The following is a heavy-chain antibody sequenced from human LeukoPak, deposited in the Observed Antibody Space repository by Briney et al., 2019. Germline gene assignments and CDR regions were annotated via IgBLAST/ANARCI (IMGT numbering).Heavy chain of an antibody. D-gene: IGHD6-19*01. J-gene: IGHJ3*02. CDR2: IYYSGST. Sequence: PSQTLSLTCSVSGGSISSGDYYWSWIRQPPGRGLEWIGHIYYSGSTYYNPSLKSRVTISVDTSKNQFSLKLSSVTAADTAVYYCARDNLVVAGPDAFDIWGQGTMVTVSS. CDR1: GGSISSGDYY. V-gene: IGHV4-30-4*08. CDR3: ARDNLVVAGPDAFDI.